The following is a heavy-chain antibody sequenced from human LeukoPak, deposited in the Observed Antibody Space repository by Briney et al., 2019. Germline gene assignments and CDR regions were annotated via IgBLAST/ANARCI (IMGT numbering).Heavy chain of an antibody. CDR2: IYPGESDT. J-gene: IGHJ4*02. D-gene: IGHD3-16*02. CDR1: GYSFTSYW. CDR3: ARHGLSDDYVWGSYRSQPDY. Sequence: GESLKTSRKGSGYSFTSYWIGWVRPMPGKGLEWIGIIYPGESDTRYSPSLQGQVTISADKYISTAYLQRSSLKASDTAMYYCARHGLSDDYVWGSYRSQPDYWGQGTLVTVSS. V-gene: IGHV5-51*01.